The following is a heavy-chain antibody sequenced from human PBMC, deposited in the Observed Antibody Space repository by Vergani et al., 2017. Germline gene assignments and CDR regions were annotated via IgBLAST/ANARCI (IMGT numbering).Heavy chain of an antibody. CDR1: GDSISTSSYA. CDR3: ARHISVVRPSSMTAFDY. CDR2: VFYGGRT. Sequence: QMQLQESGPGLVKPSETLSLSCTVSGDSISTSSYAWGWIRQPPGKTLEWIGTVFYGGRTSYNPSLKSRVTLSLDTSKKQISLHLTSVTAADTAVYYCARHISVVRPSSMTAFDYWGQGTLVRLL. D-gene: IGHD2-21*01. J-gene: IGHJ4*02. V-gene: IGHV4-39*01.